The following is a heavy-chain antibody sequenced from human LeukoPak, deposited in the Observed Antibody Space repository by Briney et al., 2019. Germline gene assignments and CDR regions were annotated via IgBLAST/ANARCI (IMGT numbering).Heavy chain of an antibody. Sequence: PSETLSLTCTVSGDSISSNNYYWGWIRQPPGKGLEWIGNIFYSGSAYYNPSLKSRVTISVDTSKNQFSLKLSSVTAADTAVYYCASLPCGGDCYSGGWGQGTLVTVSS. CDR2: IFYSGSA. CDR3: ASLPCGGDCYSGG. D-gene: IGHD2-21*02. V-gene: IGHV4-39*07. J-gene: IGHJ4*02. CDR1: GDSISSNNYY.